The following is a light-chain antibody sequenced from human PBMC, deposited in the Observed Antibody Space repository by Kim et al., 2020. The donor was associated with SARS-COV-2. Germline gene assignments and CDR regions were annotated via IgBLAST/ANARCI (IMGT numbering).Light chain of an antibody. V-gene: IGKV6-21*01. Sequence: VTPKEKVTITCRASLSIGSSIHWYQQKPGQSPKLLIRSASQSFSGVPSRFSGSGSGTDFTLTIYSLEAEDAATYYCHQSAALPWTFGQGTKVDIK. CDR2: SAS. CDR3: HQSAALPWT. CDR1: LSIGSS. J-gene: IGKJ1*01.